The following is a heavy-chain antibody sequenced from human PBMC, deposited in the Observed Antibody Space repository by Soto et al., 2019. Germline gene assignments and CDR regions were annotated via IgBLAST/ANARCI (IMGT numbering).Heavy chain of an antibody. CDR1: GGTFSSYA. V-gene: IGHV1-69*13. D-gene: IGHD3-10*01. CDR3: ARVAKRLDWFGELLLYFDY. Sequence: RASVKVSCKASGGTFSSYAISWVRQAPGQGLEWMGGIIPIFGTANYAQKLQGRVTITADESTSTAYMELSSLRSEDTAVYYCARVAKRLDWFGELLLYFDYWGQGTLVTVSS. J-gene: IGHJ4*02. CDR2: IIPIFGTA.